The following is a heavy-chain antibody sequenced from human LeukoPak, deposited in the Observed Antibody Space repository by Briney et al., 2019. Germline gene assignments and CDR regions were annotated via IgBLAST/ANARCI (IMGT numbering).Heavy chain of an antibody. CDR2: ISGSGGST. Sequence: GGSLRLPCAASGFTFSSYAMSWVRQAPGKGLEWVSAISGSGGSTYYADSVKGRFTISRDNSKNTLYLQMNSLRAEDTAVYYCAKAPNRDGYNVLFDYWGQGTLVTVSS. CDR1: GFTFSSYA. J-gene: IGHJ4*02. CDR3: AKAPNRDGYNVLFDY. V-gene: IGHV3-23*01. D-gene: IGHD5-24*01.